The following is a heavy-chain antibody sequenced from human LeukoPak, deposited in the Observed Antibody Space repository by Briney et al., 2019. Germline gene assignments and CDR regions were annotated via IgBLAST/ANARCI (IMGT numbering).Heavy chain of an antibody. J-gene: IGHJ3*02. CDR1: GGSIINRSYY. V-gene: IGHV4-4*07. D-gene: IGHD2/OR15-2a*01. Sequence: PSETLSLTCTVSGGSIINRSYYWGWIRQPAGRGLEWIGRIYSSGSTNYNPSLKSRVTMSVDTSKNQFSLKLRSVTTADTAVYYCARSFDTNAFDIWGQGTMVTVSS. CDR3: ARSFDTNAFDI. CDR2: IYSSGST.